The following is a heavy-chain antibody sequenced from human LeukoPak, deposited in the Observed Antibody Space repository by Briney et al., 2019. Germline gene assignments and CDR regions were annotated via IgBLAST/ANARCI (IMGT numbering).Heavy chain of an antibody. CDR3: ARGVAGYCTNGVCYPLDY. CDR2: INSDGSST. D-gene: IGHD2-8*01. CDR1: GFTFSSYW. Sequence: LAGGSLRLSCAASGFTFSSYWMHWVRHAPGKGLVGVSRINSDGSSTSYADSVKGRFTISRDNAKNTLYLQMNSLRAEDTAVYYCARGVAGYCTNGVCYPLDYWGQGTLVTVSS. V-gene: IGHV3-74*01. J-gene: IGHJ4*02.